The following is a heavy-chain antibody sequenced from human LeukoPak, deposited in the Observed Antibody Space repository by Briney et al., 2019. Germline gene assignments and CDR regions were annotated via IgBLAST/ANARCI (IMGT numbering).Heavy chain of an antibody. Sequence: PSETLSLTCAVYGGSFSGYYWSWIRQPPGKGLEWIGEINHSGSTNYNPSLKSRVTISVDTSKNQFSLKLSSVTAADTAVYYCARLGVTMVRGVIPTSYYYYYYMDVWGKGTTVTISS. CDR1: GGSFSGYY. J-gene: IGHJ6*03. V-gene: IGHV4-34*01. CDR2: INHSGST. D-gene: IGHD3-10*01. CDR3: ARLGVTMVRGVIPTSYYYYYYMDV.